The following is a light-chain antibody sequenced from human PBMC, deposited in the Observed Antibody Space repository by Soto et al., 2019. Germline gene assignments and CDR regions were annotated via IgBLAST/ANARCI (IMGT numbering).Light chain of an antibody. CDR3: SSYTSSSTLGV. V-gene: IGLV2-14*01. CDR1: SSDVGGYNY. J-gene: IGLJ1*01. CDR2: DVS. Sequence: QSVLTQPASESGSPGQSITISCTGTSSDVGGYNYVSWYQQHPGKAPKLMIYDVSNRPSGVSNRFSGSKSGNTASLTISGLQAEDEADYYCSSYTSSSTLGVFGTGTKLTVL.